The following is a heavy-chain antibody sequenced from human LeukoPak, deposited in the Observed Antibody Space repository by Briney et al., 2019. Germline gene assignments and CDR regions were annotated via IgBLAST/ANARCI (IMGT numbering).Heavy chain of an antibody. D-gene: IGHD4-23*01. CDR1: VLTSDNAC. J-gene: IGHJ4*02. CDR2: IKSKNVGEKT. Sequence: PGGSLRLSCVVSVLTSDNACRSWVRPAPGKGRDWVSRIKSKNVGEKTEYAAPVQARFTISRDDSKNTVYLQMSSLKTEDTAVYYGTTGPGNSGYWGQGTLVTVSS. V-gene: IGHV3-15*01. CDR3: TTGPGNSGY.